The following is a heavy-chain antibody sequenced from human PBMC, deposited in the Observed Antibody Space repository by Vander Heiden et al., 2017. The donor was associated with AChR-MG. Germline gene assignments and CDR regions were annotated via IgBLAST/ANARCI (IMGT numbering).Heavy chain of an antibody. V-gene: IGHV3-48*02. J-gene: IGHJ4*02. D-gene: IGHD3-22*01. CDR2: ISSSSSTI. Sequence: EVQLVESGGGLVQPGGSLRLSCAAAGFTFSGYSMNWVRQAPGKGLEWVSYISSSSSTIYYADSVKGRFTISRDNAKNSLYLQMNSLRDEDTAVYYCARGGVTYYYDSSQGYWGQGTLVTVSS. CDR3: ARGGVTYYYDSSQGY. CDR1: GFTFSGYS.